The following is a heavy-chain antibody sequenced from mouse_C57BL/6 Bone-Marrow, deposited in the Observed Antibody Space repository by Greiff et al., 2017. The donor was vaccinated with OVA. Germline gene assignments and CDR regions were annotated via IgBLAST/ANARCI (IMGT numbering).Heavy chain of an antibody. Sequence: VQLQESGAELVRPGASVTLSCKASGYTFTDYEMHWVKQTPVHGLEWIGAIDPETGGTAYNQKFKGKAILTADKSSSTAYMELRSLTSEDSAVYYCTRGGYYVWFAYWGQGTLVTVSA. CDR2: IDPETGGT. CDR3: TRGGYYVWFAY. CDR1: GYTFTDYE. J-gene: IGHJ3*01. V-gene: IGHV1-15*01. D-gene: IGHD2-3*01.